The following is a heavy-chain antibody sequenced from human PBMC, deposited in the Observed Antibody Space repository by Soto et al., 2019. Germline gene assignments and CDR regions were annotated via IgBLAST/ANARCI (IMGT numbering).Heavy chain of an antibody. CDR1: GFTFSRYG. D-gene: IGHD6-6*01. CDR3: ARDRIAARPSRMGYYYYGMDV. V-gene: IGHV3-33*01. Sequence: QAGGSLRLSCAASGFTFSRYGMHWVRQAPGKGLEWVAVIWYDGSNKYYADSVKGRFTISRDNSKNTLYLQMNSLRAEDTAVYYCARDRIAARPSRMGYYYYGMDVWGQGTTVTVSS. J-gene: IGHJ6*02. CDR2: IWYDGSNK.